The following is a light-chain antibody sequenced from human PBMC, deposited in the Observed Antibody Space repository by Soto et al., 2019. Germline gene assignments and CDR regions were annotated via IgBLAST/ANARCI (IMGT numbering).Light chain of an antibody. CDR1: SSDVGGYNY. J-gene: IGLJ1*01. CDR3: SSYPASSTLL. Sequence: QSALTQPASVSGSPGQSITISCTGTSSDVGGYNYVSWSQQHPGKAPKLLISEVSNRPSGVSNRFSGSKSGNTASLTISGLQADAEADYYFSSYPASSTLLFGTGTKVTVL. V-gene: IGLV2-14*03. CDR2: EVS.